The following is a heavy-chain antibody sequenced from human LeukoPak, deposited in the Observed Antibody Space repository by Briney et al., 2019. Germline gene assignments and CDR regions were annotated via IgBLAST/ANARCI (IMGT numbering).Heavy chain of an antibody. Sequence: SETLSLTCTVSGGSISSSSYYWGWIRQPPGEGLEWIGSIYYSGSTNYNPSLKSRVTISVDTSKNQFSLKLSSVTAADTAVYYCARGASIVYSSSWSSRWYFDLWGRGTLVTASS. V-gene: IGHV4-39*07. J-gene: IGHJ2*01. CDR3: ARGASIVYSSSWSSRWYFDL. CDR1: GGSISSSSYY. D-gene: IGHD6-13*01. CDR2: IYYSGST.